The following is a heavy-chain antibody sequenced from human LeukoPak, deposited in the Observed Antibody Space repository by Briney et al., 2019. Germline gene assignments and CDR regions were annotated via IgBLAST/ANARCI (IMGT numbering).Heavy chain of an antibody. D-gene: IGHD3-22*01. Sequence: RASETLSLTCTVSGGSISSGGYYWSWIRQHPGKGLEWIGYIYYSGSTYYNPSLKSRVTISVDTSKNQFSLKLSSVTAADTAVYYCARGDYYYDSSGPAPDAFDIWGQGTMVTVSS. V-gene: IGHV4-31*03. J-gene: IGHJ3*02. CDR2: IYYSGST. CDR1: GGSISSGGYY. CDR3: ARGDYYYDSSGPAPDAFDI.